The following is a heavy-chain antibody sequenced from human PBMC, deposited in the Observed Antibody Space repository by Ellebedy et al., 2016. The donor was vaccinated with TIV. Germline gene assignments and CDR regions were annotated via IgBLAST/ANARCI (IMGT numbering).Heavy chain of an antibody. CDR3: ASSGGSGWQRGLNWFGP. D-gene: IGHD6-19*01. CDR2: IKQDGSEI. CDR1: GFTFSNYW. V-gene: IGHV3-7*01. Sequence: GESLKISCAASGFTFSNYWMSWVRQAAGKGLEWVANIKQDGSEIYYVDSVKGRFTISRDNAKNSLYLQMNSLRAEDTAVYYCASSGGSGWQRGLNWFGPWGLGTLVTVSS. J-gene: IGHJ5*02.